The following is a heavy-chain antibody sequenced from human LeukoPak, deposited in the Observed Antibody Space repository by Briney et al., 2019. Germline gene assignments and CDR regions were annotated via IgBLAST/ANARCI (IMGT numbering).Heavy chain of an antibody. CDR2: IYTSGST. Sequence: ASETLSLTCTVSGGSISSYYWSWIRQPAGKGLEWIGRIYTSGSTNYNPSLKSRVTMSVDTSRNQFSLKLSSVTAADTAVYYCARDLEGLVVPAAHRDNWFDPWGQGTLVTVSS. V-gene: IGHV4-4*07. D-gene: IGHD2-2*01. J-gene: IGHJ5*02. CDR3: ARDLEGLVVPAAHRDNWFDP. CDR1: GGSISSYY.